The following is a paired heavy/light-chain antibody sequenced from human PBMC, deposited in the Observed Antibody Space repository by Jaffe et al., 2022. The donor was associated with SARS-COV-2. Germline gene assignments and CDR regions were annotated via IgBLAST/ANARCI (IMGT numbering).Light chain of an antibody. CDR3: QQSYSTPPN. CDR1: QSISNY. Sequence: DIQMTQSPSSLSASVGDRVTITCRASQSISNYLNWYQQKPGKAPKLLIYAASSLQSGVPSRFSGSGFGTDFTLTISSLQPEDFATYYCQQSYSTPPNFGGGTKVEIK. V-gene: IGKV1-39*01. CDR2: AAS. J-gene: IGKJ4*01.
Heavy chain of an antibody. CDR1: GFTFSSYA. J-gene: IGHJ4*02. V-gene: IGHV3-23*01. D-gene: IGHD6-13*01. Sequence: EVQLLESGGGLVQPGGSLRLSCAASGFTFSSYAMTWVRQAPGKGLEWVSAISGSGGSTYYADSVKGRFTISRDNSKNTLHLQMNSLRAEDTAVYYCAKGQSQGVLANRIAPAGIDYWGQGTLVTVSS. CDR2: ISGSGGST. CDR3: AKGQSQGVLANRIAPAGIDY.